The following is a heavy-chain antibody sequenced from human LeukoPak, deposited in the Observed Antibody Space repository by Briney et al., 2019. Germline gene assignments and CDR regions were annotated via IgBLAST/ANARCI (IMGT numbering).Heavy chain of an antibody. D-gene: IGHD2-15*01. CDR2: ISHSGGTT. Sequence: PGGSLRLSCAASGFTFTTYAMTWVRRAPGKGLEWVSTISHSGGTTYYADSVRGRFTISRDNSKNTLYLQMNSLGAGDTAVYYCAKEAALLISYFEYWGLGTLVTVSS. V-gene: IGHV3-23*01. CDR1: GFTFTTYA. J-gene: IGHJ4*02. CDR3: AKEAALLISYFEY.